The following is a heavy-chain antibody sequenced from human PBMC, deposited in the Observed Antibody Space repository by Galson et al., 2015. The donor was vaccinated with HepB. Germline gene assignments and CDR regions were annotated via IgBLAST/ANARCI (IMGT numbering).Heavy chain of an antibody. CDR1: GFTFSSYG. V-gene: IGHV3-33*01. CDR3: ARLRDSGWYYFDY. CDR2: IWYDGSNK. J-gene: IGHJ4*02. D-gene: IGHD6-19*01. Sequence: SLRLSCAASGFTFSSYGMHWVRQAPGKGLEWVAVIWYDGSNKYYADSVKGRFTISRDNSKNTLYLQMNSLRAEDTAVYYCARLRDSGWYYFDYWGQGTLVTVSS.